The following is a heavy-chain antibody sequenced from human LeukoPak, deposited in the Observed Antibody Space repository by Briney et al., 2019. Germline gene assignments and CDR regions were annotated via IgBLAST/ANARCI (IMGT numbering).Heavy chain of an antibody. D-gene: IGHD6-13*01. Sequence: PGGSLRLSCAASGFTVSSNYMSWVRQAPGKGLEWVSVIYSGGSTYYADSVKGRFTISGDNSKNTLYLQMNSLRAEATAVYYCAGPRIAAAGWTDYWGQGTLVTVSS. CDR3: AGPRIAAAGWTDY. CDR2: IYSGGST. V-gene: IGHV3-66*04. J-gene: IGHJ4*02. CDR1: GFTVSSNY.